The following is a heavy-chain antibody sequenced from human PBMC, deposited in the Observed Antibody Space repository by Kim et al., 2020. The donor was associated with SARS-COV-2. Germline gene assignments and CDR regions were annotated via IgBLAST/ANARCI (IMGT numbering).Heavy chain of an antibody. Sequence: GGSLRLSCAASGFTFSNAWMSWVRQAPGKGLEWVGRIKSKTDGGTTDYAAPVKGRFTISRDDSKNTLYLQMNSLKTEDTAVYYCTTELYYYDSSGYPRSCWYFDLWGRGTLVTVSS. CDR3: TTELYYYDSSGYPRSCWYFDL. V-gene: IGHV3-15*01. J-gene: IGHJ2*01. D-gene: IGHD3-22*01. CDR1: GFTFSNAW. CDR2: IKSKTDGGTT.